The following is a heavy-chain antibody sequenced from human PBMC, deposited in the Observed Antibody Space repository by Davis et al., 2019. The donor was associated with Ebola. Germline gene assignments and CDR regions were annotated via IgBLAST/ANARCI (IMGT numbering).Heavy chain of an antibody. CDR3: ARATRASYLDY. J-gene: IGHJ4*02. D-gene: IGHD1-1*01. CDR1: GLTVSSNY. CDR2: IYTGGGT. Sequence: PGGSLRISCAASGLTVSSNYMTWVRQAPGKGLEWVSVIYTGGGTDFADSVKGRFTMSRDISKNTVYLQMDSLRADDTAVYYCARATRASYLDYWGQGILVTVSS. V-gene: IGHV3-53*05.